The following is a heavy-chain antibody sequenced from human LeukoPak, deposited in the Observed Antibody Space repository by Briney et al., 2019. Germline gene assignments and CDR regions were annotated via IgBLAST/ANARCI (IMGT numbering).Heavy chain of an antibody. D-gene: IGHD3-3*01. CDR1: GFTFSSYS. V-gene: IGHV3-48*01. J-gene: IGHJ3*02. Sequence: QSGGSLRLSCAASGFTFSSYSMNWVRQAPGKGLEWVSYISSSSSTIYYADSVKGRFTISRDNAKNSLYLQMNSLRAEDTAVYYCARDQEVLRFLESDAFDIWGQGTMVTVSS. CDR2: ISSSSSTI. CDR3: ARDQEVLRFLESDAFDI.